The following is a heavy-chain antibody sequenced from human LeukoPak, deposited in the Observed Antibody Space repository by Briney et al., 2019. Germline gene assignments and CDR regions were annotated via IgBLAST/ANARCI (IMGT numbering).Heavy chain of an antibody. Sequence: GGSLRLSCAASEFTFNNHGMHWVRQAPGKGLEWVAVISYDGSNKYYADSVKGRFTISRDNSKNTLYLQMNSLRAEDTAVYYCARDGSGWSPDPYFDYWGQGTLVTVSS. D-gene: IGHD6-19*01. V-gene: IGHV3-30*19. CDR2: ISYDGSNK. CDR1: EFTFNNHG. J-gene: IGHJ4*02. CDR3: ARDGSGWSPDPYFDY.